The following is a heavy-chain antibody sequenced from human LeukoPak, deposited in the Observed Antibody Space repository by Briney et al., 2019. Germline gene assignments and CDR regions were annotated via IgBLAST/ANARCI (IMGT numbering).Heavy chain of an antibody. J-gene: IGHJ6*02. V-gene: IGHV3-66*01. Sequence: GGSLRLSCAASGFTVSSNYMSWVRQAPGKGLEWVSVIYSGGSTYYADSVKGRFTISRDNSKNTLYLQMNSLRAEDTAVYYCAREDDFWTHYYYGMDVWGQGTTVTVSS. CDR3: AREDDFWTHYYYGMDV. CDR1: GFTVSSNY. CDR2: IYSGGST. D-gene: IGHD3-3*01.